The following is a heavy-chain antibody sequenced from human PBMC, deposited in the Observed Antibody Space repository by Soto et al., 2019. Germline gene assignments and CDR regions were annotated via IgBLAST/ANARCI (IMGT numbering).Heavy chain of an antibody. V-gene: IGHV3-21*01. CDR1: GFTFSSYS. D-gene: IGHD3-22*01. CDR2: ISSSSSYI. J-gene: IGHJ3*02. Sequence: GGSLRLSCAASGFTFSSYSMNWVRQAPGKGLEWVSSISSSSSYIYYADSVKGRFTISRDNAKNSLYLQMNSLRAEDTAVYYCARESEGYYYDCSDPPPTYAFDIWGQGTMVTVSS. CDR3: ARESEGYYYDCSDPPPTYAFDI.